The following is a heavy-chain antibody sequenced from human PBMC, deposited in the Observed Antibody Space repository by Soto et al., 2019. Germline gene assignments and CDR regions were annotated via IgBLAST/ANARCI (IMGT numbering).Heavy chain of an antibody. V-gene: IGHV1-18*01. CDR2: ISAYNGNT. CDR3: ARDLSRTSSGYYYALY. CDR1: GYTFTSYG. J-gene: IGHJ1*01. D-gene: IGHD3-22*01. Sequence: GASVKVSCKASGYTFTSYGISWVRQAPGQGLEWVGWISAYNGNTNYAQKLQGRVTMTTDTSTSTAYMELRSLRSGDTAVYYCARDLSRTSSGYYYALYWGQGTLVTVSS.